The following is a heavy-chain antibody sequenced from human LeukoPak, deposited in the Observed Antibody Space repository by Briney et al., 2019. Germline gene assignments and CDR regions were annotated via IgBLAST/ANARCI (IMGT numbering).Heavy chain of an antibody. Sequence: GGSLRLSCAGSGFPFSSHGMNWVRQAPGKGLEWVSGISPGGGPTYYADSVKGRFTISRGDPKNTLYLQMENLRAEDTAVYYCAKTLVLRFLEWLFPGVGYFDYWGQGTLVTVSS. J-gene: IGHJ4*02. CDR2: ISPGGGPT. CDR1: GFPFSSHG. V-gene: IGHV3-23*01. CDR3: AKTLVLRFLEWLFPGVGYFDY. D-gene: IGHD3-3*01.